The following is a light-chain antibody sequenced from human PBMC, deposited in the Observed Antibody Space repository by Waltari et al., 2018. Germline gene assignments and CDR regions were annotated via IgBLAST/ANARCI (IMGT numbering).Light chain of an antibody. CDR3: QQYNSYPLT. CDR2: KAS. V-gene: IGKV1-5*03. J-gene: IGKJ4*01. Sequence: DIQMTQSPSTRSASVGDRVTSTCRASQSISSWLAWYQQKPGKAPKLLIYKASSLESGVPSRFSGSGSGTEFTLTISSLQPDDFATYYCQQYNSYPLTFGGGTKVEIK. CDR1: QSISSW.